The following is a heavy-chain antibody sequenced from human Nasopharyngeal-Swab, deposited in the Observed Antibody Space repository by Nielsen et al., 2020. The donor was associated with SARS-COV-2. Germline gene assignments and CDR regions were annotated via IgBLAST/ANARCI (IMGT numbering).Heavy chain of an antibody. CDR1: GYTFTSYD. Sequence: ASVKVSCKASGYTFTSYDINWVRQATGQGLEWMGWMNPNSGNSGYTQKFQGRVTMTRNTSISTAYMELSSLRSEDTAVYYCARRGSGYKAFPFDYWGQGTLFTVSS. CDR3: ARRGSGYKAFPFDY. CDR2: MNPNSGNS. V-gene: IGHV1-8*01. J-gene: IGHJ4*02. D-gene: IGHD3-22*01.